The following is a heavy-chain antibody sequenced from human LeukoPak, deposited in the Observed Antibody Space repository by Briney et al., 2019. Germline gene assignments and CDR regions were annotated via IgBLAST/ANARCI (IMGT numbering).Heavy chain of an antibody. V-gene: IGHV4-39*01. D-gene: IGHD2-15*01. CDR2: IYYSGST. CDR3: ARLGYYYYYYYMDV. Sequence: SETLSLTCTVSGGSISSSSYYWGWIRQPPGKGLEWIGSIYYSGSTYYNPSLKSRVTISVDTSKNQFSLKLSSVTAADTAVYYCARLGYYYYYYYMDVWGEGTTVTISS. J-gene: IGHJ6*03. CDR1: GGSISSSSYY.